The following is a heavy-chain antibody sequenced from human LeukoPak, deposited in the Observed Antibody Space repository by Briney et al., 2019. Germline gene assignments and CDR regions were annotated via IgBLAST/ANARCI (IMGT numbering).Heavy chain of an antibody. D-gene: IGHD3-22*01. CDR3: ARDWGYDSSGYYGFDY. CDR1: GFTFNKYA. J-gene: IGHJ4*02. Sequence: PGGSLRLSCAASGFTFNKYAMNWVRQPPGKGLEWVSSIAGTGGSTYYADSVKGRFTLSRDNSENTLYLQMNSLRAEDMAVYYCARDWGYDSSGYYGFDYWGQGTLVTVSS. V-gene: IGHV3-23*01. CDR2: IAGTGGST.